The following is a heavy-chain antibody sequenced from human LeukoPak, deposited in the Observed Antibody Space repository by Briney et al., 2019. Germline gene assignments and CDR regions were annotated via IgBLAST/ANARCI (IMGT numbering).Heavy chain of an antibody. CDR2: ISYDGNYK. V-gene: IGHV3-30*18. CDR1: GFTLSNYG. J-gene: IGHJ4*02. Sequence: GGSLRLSCAASGFTLSNYGMHWVRLAPGKGLEWVAVISYDGNYKYYANSLKGRFTISRDNSKSTLYLQLNSLRAEDTAVYYCAKDRTAGYDGLVDYWGQGTLVTVSS. D-gene: IGHD5-12*01. CDR3: AKDRTAGYDGLVDY.